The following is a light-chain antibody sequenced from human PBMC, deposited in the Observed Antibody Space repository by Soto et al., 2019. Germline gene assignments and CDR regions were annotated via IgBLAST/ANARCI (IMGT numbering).Light chain of an antibody. Sequence: SVLTTPASGSGAPGHWSRIPCTGKSSYVGAYDYVSWYQQHPGKAPKLMIYDVSNRPSGVSNRFSGSKSANTASLTISGLQAEDEADYYCTSYTSSGNYVFGTGTKVTVL. V-gene: IGLV2-14*01. CDR2: DVS. J-gene: IGLJ1*01. CDR3: TSYTSSGNYV. CDR1: SSYVGAYDY.